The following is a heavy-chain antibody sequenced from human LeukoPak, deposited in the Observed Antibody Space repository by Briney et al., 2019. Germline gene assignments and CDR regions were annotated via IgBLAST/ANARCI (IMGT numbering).Heavy chain of an antibody. D-gene: IGHD2-2*01. Sequence: PGGSLRLSCAASRFTFSSYGMHWVRQAPGKGLVWVAFIRYDGSNKYYADSVKGRFTISRDNSKNTLYLQMNSLRAKDTAVYYCAKGAMTRLRAPIDAFDIWGQGTMVTVSS. CDR2: IRYDGSNK. J-gene: IGHJ3*02. CDR3: AKGAMTRLRAPIDAFDI. CDR1: RFTFSSYG. V-gene: IGHV3-30*02.